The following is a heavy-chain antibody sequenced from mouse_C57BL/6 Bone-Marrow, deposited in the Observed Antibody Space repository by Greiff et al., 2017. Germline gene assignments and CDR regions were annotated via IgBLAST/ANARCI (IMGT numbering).Heavy chain of an antibody. V-gene: IGHV5-17*01. CDR3: SGLGFDY. J-gene: IGHJ2*01. D-gene: IGHD4-1*01. CDR1: GFTFSDYG. CDR2: ISSGSSTI. Sequence: EVKLVESGGGLVKPGGSLKLSCAASGFTFSDYGMHWVRQAPEKGLEWVAYISSGSSTIYYADTVKGRFTISRDNAKNTLFLQMTSLSSEDTAMYYCSGLGFDYWGQGTTLTVSS.